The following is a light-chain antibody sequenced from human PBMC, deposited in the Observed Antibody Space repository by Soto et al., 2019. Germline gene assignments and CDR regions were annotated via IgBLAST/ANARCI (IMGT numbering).Light chain of an antibody. CDR1: QSVSSN. J-gene: IGKJ1*01. CDR2: DAS. V-gene: IGKV3D-15*01. CDR3: QQYDQWWT. Sequence: EIRMTQSPGTLSVSPGERAILSCRASQSVSSNLAWYQQKPGQAPRLLMYDASTRATGIPDRFSGSGSGTEFSLTISSLQSEDFGVFFCQQYDQWWTFGQGTKVDIK.